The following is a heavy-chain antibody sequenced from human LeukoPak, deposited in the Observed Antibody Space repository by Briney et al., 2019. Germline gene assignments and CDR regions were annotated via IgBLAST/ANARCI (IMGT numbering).Heavy chain of an antibody. CDR2: IIPIFGTA. V-gene: IGHV1-69*05. CDR1: GGTFSSYA. J-gene: IGHJ4*02. CDR3: ARGGWLQLLPLDY. D-gene: IGHD5-24*01. Sequence: SVKVSCKASGGTFSSYAISWVRQAPGQGLGWMGGIIPIFGTANYAQKFQGRVTITTDESTSTAYMELSSLRSEDTAVYYCARGGWLQLLPLDYWGQGTLVTVSS.